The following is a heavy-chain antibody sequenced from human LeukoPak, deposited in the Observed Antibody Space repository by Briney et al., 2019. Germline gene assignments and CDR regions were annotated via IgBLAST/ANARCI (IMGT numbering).Heavy chain of an antibody. CDR2: ICYTGNT. D-gene: IGHD6-19*01. J-gene: IGHJ4*02. Sequence: SETLSLTCTVAGDSISGYCWSWIRQPPGEGLEWIGYICYTGNTNYNPSLTSRVTMSVDTSKNHFSLNLYSVTAADTAVYYCARHVRAVAGTGYFDYWGQGPLVTVSS. V-gene: IGHV4-59*08. CDR3: ARHVRAVAGTGYFDY. CDR1: GDSISGYC.